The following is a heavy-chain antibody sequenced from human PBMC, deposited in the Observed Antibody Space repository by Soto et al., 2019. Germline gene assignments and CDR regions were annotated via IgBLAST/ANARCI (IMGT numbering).Heavy chain of an antibody. CDR3: ARDFHTPEPVHVPFDY. CDR1: GYTFTSYG. D-gene: IGHD2-15*01. Sequence: ASVKVSCKASGYTFTSYGISWVRQAPGQGLEWMGWISAYNGNTNYAQKLQGRVTMTTDTSTSTAYMELRSLRSDDTAVYYCARDFHTPEPVHVPFDYWGQGTLVTVSS. V-gene: IGHV1-18*01. J-gene: IGHJ4*02. CDR2: ISAYNGNT.